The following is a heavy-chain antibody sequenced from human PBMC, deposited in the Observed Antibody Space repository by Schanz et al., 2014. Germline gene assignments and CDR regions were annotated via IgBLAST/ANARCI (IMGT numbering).Heavy chain of an antibody. D-gene: IGHD2-15*01. CDR2: IYSDGST. J-gene: IGHJ4*02. CDR3: ARDPGGTKTHGL. CDR1: GFTFSSYG. Sequence: VQLVESGGGVVQPGGSLRLSCAASGFTFSSYGMHWVRQAPGKGLECVSIIYSDGSTYYVDSVKGRFIISRDNSKNTVYLQMNSLRAEDTAVYYCARDPGGTKTHGLWGQGTLVTVSS. V-gene: IGHV3-66*01.